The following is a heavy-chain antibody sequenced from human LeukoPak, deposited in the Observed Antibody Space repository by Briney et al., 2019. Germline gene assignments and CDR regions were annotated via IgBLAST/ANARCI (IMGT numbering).Heavy chain of an antibody. D-gene: IGHD3-10*01. CDR2: KWYDGSNK. V-gene: IGHV3-33*01. CDR1: IFTLSIYG. Sequence: GGSLRLSRAASIFTLSIYGTHWVRQAPPKGREWGAGKWYDGSNKNYADSAKVRFTNHRDIPKNTLHLEKNSLRAEETDVYYCASDHYYGSGTLHPRPGYWGQGTLVTVSS. CDR3: ASDHYYGSGTLHPRPGY. J-gene: IGHJ4*02.